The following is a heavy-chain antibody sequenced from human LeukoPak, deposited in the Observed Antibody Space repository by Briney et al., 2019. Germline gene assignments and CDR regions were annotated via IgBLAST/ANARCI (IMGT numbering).Heavy chain of an antibody. CDR2: INAYNGNT. CDR1: GYTFTSYG. J-gene: IGHJ5*02. CDR3: ARDRGTYYDYVWGSYPDA. D-gene: IGHD3-16*02. Sequence: ASVKVSCKASGYTFTSYGISWVRQAPGQGLEWMGWINAYNGNTNYAQKLQGRVTMTTDTSTSTAYMELRSLRSDDTAVYYCARDRGTYYDYVWGSYPDAWGQGTLVTVSS. V-gene: IGHV1-18*01.